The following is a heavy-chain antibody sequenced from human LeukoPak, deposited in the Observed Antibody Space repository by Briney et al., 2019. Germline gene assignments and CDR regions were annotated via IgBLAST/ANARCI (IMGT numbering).Heavy chain of an antibody. CDR1: GSNYSSYT. CDR3: VRGSLASGVVVYYYYYLDV. J-gene: IGHJ6*03. V-gene: IGHV3-48*01. Sequence: GGSLRLSCAASGSNYSSYTMNWVRRAPGMGLEWLSYISASRDITYYADSVKGRFTISRDNAKNSLYLQMSSLRAEDTAVYYCVRGSLASGVVVYYYYYLDVWGKGTTVTVSS. CDR2: ISASRDIT. D-gene: IGHD3-3*01.